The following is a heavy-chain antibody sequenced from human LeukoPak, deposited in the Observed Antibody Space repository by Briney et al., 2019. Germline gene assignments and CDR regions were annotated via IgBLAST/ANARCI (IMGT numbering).Heavy chain of an antibody. CDR3: ARSGCGGDCGVYYFDY. CDR2: ISRSGGTI. J-gene: IGHJ4*02. Sequence: PGGSLRLSCATSGFTFSSYEMNWVRQAPGEGLEWVSYISRSGGTIYYTDSVKGRFTISRDNAKNSLYLQMNSLRAEDTAVYYCARSGCGGDCGVYYFDYWGQGTLVTVSS. D-gene: IGHD2-21*02. V-gene: IGHV3-48*03. CDR1: GFTFSSYE.